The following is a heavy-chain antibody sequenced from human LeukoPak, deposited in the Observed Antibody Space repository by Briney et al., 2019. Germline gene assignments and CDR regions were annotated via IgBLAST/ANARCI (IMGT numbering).Heavy chain of an antibody. Sequence: LETLSLTCAVYGGSFSGYYWSWIRQPPGKGLEWIGEINHSGGTNYNPSLKSRVTISVDTSKNQFSLKLSSVTAADTAVYYCARGNYPRYWGQGTLVTVSS. CDR1: GGSFSGYY. CDR2: INHSGGT. CDR3: ARGNYPRY. V-gene: IGHV4-34*01. D-gene: IGHD5-24*01. J-gene: IGHJ4*02.